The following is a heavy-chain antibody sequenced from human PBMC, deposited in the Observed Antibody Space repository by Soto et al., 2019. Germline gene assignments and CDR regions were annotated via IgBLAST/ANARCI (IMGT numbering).Heavy chain of an antibody. Sequence: ASVKISSKASGYTFTSYGISWVRQAPGQGLEWMGWISAYNGNTNYAQKLQGRVTMTTDTSTSTAYMELRSLRSDDTAVYYCARVKWELLRRPEYYFDYWGQGTLVTVSS. D-gene: IGHD1-26*01. J-gene: IGHJ4*02. CDR2: ISAYNGNT. CDR3: ARVKWELLRRPEYYFDY. CDR1: GYTFTSYG. V-gene: IGHV1-18*04.